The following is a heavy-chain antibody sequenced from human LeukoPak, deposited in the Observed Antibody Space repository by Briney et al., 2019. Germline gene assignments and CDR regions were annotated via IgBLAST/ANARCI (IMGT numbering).Heavy chain of an antibody. CDR3: AGYSSGSFYFDY. Sequence: SETLSLTCTVSGGSISIYYWSWIRQPAGKGLEWIGRIYTSGSTNYNPSLKSRVTMSIDTSKNQFSLKLSSVTAADTAVYFCAGYSSGSFYFDYWGQGTLVTVSS. D-gene: IGHD6-19*01. CDR2: IYTSGST. V-gene: IGHV4-4*07. CDR1: GGSISIYY. J-gene: IGHJ4*02.